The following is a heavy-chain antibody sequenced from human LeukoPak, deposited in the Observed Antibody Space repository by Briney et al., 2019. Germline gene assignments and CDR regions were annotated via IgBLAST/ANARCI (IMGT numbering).Heavy chain of an antibody. V-gene: IGHV3-23*01. CDR1: GFTFSSYA. Sequence: GGSLRLYCAASGFTFSSYAMSWVRQAPGKGLEWVSAISRSGGSTYYADSVKGRFTISRDNSKNTLYLQMNSMRAEDTAVYYCAKAKSDRYGSSWYKDWFDPWGQGTLVTVSS. D-gene: IGHD6-13*01. CDR2: ISRSGGST. J-gene: IGHJ5*02. CDR3: AKAKSDRYGSSWYKDWFDP.